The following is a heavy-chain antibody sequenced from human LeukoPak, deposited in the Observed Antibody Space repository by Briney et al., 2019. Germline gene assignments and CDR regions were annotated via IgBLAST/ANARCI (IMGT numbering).Heavy chain of an antibody. CDR3: TTVIVVVPAATAAYEGY. Sequence: GGSLRLSCAASGFTFSNAWMNWVRQAPGKGLEWVGRIKSKTDGGTTDYAAPVKGRFTISRDDSKNTLYLQMNSLKTEDTAVYYCTTVIVVVPAATAAYEGYWGQGTLVTVSS. J-gene: IGHJ4*02. V-gene: IGHV3-15*07. D-gene: IGHD2-2*01. CDR1: GFTFSNAW. CDR2: IKSKTDGGTT.